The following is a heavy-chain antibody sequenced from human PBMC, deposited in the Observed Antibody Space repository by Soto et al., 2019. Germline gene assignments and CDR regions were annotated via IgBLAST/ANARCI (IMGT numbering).Heavy chain of an antibody. J-gene: IGHJ5*02. D-gene: IGHD3-22*01. Sequence: PSETLSLTCTASGGSISSYYWSWIRQPAGKGLEWIGRIYTSGSTNYNPSLKSRVTMSVDTSTNQFSLKLSSVTAADTAVYYCAREIDYYDSSGCWFDPWGQGTLVTVSS. CDR1: GGSISSYY. CDR3: AREIDYYDSSGCWFDP. V-gene: IGHV4-4*07. CDR2: IYTSGST.